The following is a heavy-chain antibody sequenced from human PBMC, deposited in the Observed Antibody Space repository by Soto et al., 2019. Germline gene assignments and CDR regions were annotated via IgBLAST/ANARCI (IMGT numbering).Heavy chain of an antibody. Sequence: GGSLRLSCAASGFTFSSYWMYWVRQAPGKGLEWVANIKQTGSEKYYVDSVKGRFTISRDDAKNSLYLQMNSLRAEDTAVYHCAREWSYFDYWGQGTLVTVSS. CDR2: IKQTGSEK. CDR3: AREWSYFDY. CDR1: GFTFSSYW. D-gene: IGHD3-3*01. V-gene: IGHV3-7*01. J-gene: IGHJ4*02.